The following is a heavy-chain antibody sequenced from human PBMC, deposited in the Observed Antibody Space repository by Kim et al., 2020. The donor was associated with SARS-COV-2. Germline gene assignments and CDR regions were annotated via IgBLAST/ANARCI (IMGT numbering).Heavy chain of an antibody. J-gene: IGHJ4*02. CDR2: SKWHN. V-gene: IGHV6-1*01. CDR3: ATWHFDY. Sequence: SKWHNNYAESVKSRISIAPDTSKNQFSLHLNPVTPEDTAVYYCATWHFDYWGQGSLVTVSS.